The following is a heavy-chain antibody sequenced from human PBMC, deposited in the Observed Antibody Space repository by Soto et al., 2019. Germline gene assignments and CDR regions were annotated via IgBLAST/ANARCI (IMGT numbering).Heavy chain of an antibody. D-gene: IGHD3-22*01. CDR3: ARGHALFYDTSGYSD. Sequence: PSETLSPTCTVSGGSLRNYYWSWVQQPPGKGLEWIGYIYYTGSTSYNPSLKSRVTISVDSSKNQFSLKLSSVTAADTAVYYCARGHALFYDTSGYSDWGQGTLVTVSS. J-gene: IGHJ4*02. CDR2: IYYTGST. V-gene: IGHV4-59*01. CDR1: GGSLRNYY.